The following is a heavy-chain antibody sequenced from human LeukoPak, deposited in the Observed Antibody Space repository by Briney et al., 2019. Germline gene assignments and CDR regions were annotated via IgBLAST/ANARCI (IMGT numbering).Heavy chain of an antibody. D-gene: IGHD3-3*01. J-gene: IGHJ5*02. CDR2: IQPGGSEK. V-gene: IGHV3-7*01. Sequence: GGSLRLSCAASGFTFSSYWMSWVRQAPGKGLEWVANIQPGGSEKYYVDSVKGRFTISRDNAKNSLFLQMNSLRAEDTAIYYCARDGYQVPTTFGTFDPWGQGALVTVPS. CDR1: GFTFSSYW. CDR3: ARDGYQVPTTFGTFDP.